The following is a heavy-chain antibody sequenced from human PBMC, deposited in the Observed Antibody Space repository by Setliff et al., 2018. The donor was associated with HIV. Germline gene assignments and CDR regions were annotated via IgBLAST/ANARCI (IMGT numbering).Heavy chain of an antibody. V-gene: IGHV4-59*01. J-gene: IGHJ5*02. CDR3: ARLEGTWFDP. CDR2: IYYSVST. Sequence: PSETLSLTCTVSGGSISSYYWSWIRQPPGKGLEWIGYIYYSVSTNYNPSLKSRVSLSVDTSKNQFSLKLRSVTAADTAVYYCARLEGTWFDPWGQGTLVTSPQ. CDR1: GGSISSYY.